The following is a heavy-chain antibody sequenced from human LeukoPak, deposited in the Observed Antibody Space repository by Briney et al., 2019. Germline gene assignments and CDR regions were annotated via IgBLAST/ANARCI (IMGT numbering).Heavy chain of an antibody. Sequence: SVKVSCKASGYTFSSYGISWVRQAPGQGLEWMGGIIPIFGTANYAQKFQGRVTITTDESTSTAYMELSSLRSDDTAVYYCARDRVTMVRGVILPWFDPWGQGTLVTVSS. D-gene: IGHD3-10*01. CDR1: GYTFSSYG. J-gene: IGHJ5*02. CDR2: IIPIFGTA. V-gene: IGHV1-69*05. CDR3: ARDRVTMVRGVILPWFDP.